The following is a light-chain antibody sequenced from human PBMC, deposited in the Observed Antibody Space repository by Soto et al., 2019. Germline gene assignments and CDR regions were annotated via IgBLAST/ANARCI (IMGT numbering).Light chain of an antibody. CDR2: AAS. Sequence: DIQLTQSPSFLSASVGDRVTITCRASQGISSYLAWYQQKPGQAPNLLIYAASTLQSGVPSRFSGSGSGTEFTLTISSLQPVDFATYYCQQLNSYPLTFGGGTKVDIK. CDR1: QGISSY. V-gene: IGKV1-9*01. CDR3: QQLNSYPLT. J-gene: IGKJ4*01.